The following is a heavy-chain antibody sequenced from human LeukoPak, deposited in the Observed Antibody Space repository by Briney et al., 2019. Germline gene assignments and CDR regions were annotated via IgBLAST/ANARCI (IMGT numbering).Heavy chain of an antibody. J-gene: IGHJ4*02. D-gene: IGHD1-26*01. Sequence: SETLSLTCAVYGGSFSGYYWSWIRQLPGKGLEWIGEINHSGSTNYNPSLKSRVTISVDTSKNQFSLKLSSVTAADTAVYYCARGKKVGATSEFDYWGQGTLVTVSS. CDR1: GGSFSGYY. CDR2: INHSGST. V-gene: IGHV4-34*01. CDR3: ARGKKVGATSEFDY.